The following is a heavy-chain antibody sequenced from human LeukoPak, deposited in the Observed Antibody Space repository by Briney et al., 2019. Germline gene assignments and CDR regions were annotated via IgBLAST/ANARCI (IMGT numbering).Heavy chain of an antibody. CDR3: ARPIAAAGDY. V-gene: IGHV4-34*01. CDR2: INHSGRT. J-gene: IGHJ4*02. CDR1: GGSFSGFY. D-gene: IGHD6-13*01. Sequence: SETLSLTCAVYGGSFSGFYWSWIRQPPGKGLEWIGEINHSGRTNYNPSLKSRVTISVDTSKNQFSLRLRSVNAADTAVYYCARPIAAAGDYWGQGTLVTVSS.